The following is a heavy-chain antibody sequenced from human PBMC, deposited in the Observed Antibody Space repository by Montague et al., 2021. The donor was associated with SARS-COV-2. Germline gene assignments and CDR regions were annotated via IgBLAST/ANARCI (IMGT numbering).Heavy chain of an antibody. J-gene: IGHJ3*02. CDR3: ARTSIPAAGTAFDI. CDR1: GFSLSTSGMC. CDR2: IDWDDDK. Sequence: PALVKPTQTLTLTCTFSGFSLSTSGMCVRWIRQPPGKALEWLARIDWDDDKYYSTSLKTRLTISKDTSKNQVVLTMTNMDPVDTATYYCARTSIPAAGTAFDIWGQGTMVTVSS. V-gene: IGHV2-70*11. D-gene: IGHD6-13*01.